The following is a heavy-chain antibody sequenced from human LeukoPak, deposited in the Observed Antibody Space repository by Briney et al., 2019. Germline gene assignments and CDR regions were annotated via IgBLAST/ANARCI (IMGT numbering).Heavy chain of an antibody. CDR1: AGSINNYY. J-gene: IGHJ4*02. CDR3: ARGREWEPKVFDY. V-gene: IGHV4-59*01. Sequence: SETLSLTCTVSAGSINNYYWSWIRQPPGKGLEWIGYIYYSGSTNYNPSLKSRVTISVDTSKNQFSLKLSSVTAADTAVYYCARGREWEPKVFDYWGQGTLVTVSS. D-gene: IGHD1-26*01. CDR2: IYYSGST.